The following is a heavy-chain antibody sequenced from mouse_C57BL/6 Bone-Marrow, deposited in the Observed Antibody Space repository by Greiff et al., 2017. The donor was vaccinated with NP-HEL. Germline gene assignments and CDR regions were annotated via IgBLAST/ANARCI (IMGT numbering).Heavy chain of an antibody. CDR2: IWSGGST. D-gene: IGHD2-5*01. J-gene: IGHJ2*01. V-gene: IGHV2-4*01. Sequence: VKLQESGPGLVQPSQSLSITCTVSGFSLTSYGVHWVRQPPGKGLEWLGVIWSGGSTDYNAAFISRLSISKDNSKSQVFFKMNSLQADDTAIYYCAKSYYSNYGYFDYWGQGTTLTVSS. CDR3: AKSYYSNYGYFDY. CDR1: GFSLTSYG.